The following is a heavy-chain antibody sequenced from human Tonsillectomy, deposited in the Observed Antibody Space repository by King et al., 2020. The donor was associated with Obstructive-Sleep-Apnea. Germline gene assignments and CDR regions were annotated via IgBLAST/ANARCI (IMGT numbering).Heavy chain of an antibody. J-gene: IGHJ6*02. V-gene: IGHV3-30*04. CDR3: ARERTNYDFWSGYRSGMYV. Sequence: VQLVESGGGVVQPGRSLRLSCAASGFTFSSYAMHWVRQAPGKGRGWGAVISYDGSNKYYADSGKGRFTISRDNSKKPLYLQMNSLRAEDTAVYYCARERTNYDFWSGYRSGMYVWGQGTTVTVSS. CDR2: ISYDGSNK. D-gene: IGHD3-3*01. CDR1: GFTFSSYA.